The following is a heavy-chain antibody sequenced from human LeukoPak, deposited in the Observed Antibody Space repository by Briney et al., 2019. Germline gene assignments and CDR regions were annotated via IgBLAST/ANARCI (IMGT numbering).Heavy chain of an antibody. V-gene: IGHV3-74*01. J-gene: IGHJ4*02. CDR3: AKETIYYFDY. D-gene: IGHD2-21*01. CDR1: GFTFSSYW. CDR2: INTDGSST. Sequence: GGSLRLSCAASGFTFSSYWMHWVRQAPGKGLVWVSRINTDGSSTTYADSVKGRFTISRDNAKNTLYLQMNSLRTDDTAVYYCAKETIYYFDYWGQGTLVTVSS.